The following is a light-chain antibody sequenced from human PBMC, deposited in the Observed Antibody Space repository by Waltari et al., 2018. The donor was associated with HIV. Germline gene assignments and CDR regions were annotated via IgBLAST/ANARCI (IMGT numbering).Light chain of an antibody. CDR1: NVGALYD. CDR3: QSYDSSRGGAYV. CDR2: GDD. Sequence: QSVLTQTPSVSGAPGQRVTISCSNVGALYDVNWYQQLPAAAPKLLIYGDDNRPSGVPDRFSGSKSGTSASLAITGLQPEDEADYYCQSYDSSRGGAYVFGTGTKVTV. J-gene: IGLJ1*01. V-gene: IGLV1-40*02.